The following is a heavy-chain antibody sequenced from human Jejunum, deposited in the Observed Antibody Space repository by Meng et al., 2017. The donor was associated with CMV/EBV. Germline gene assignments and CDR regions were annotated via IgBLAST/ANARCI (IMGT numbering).Heavy chain of an antibody. J-gene: IGHJ5*02. CDR1: TFRDSA. Sequence: TFRDSAMHWVRPAPGKGLEWIGHIRGNSKNYATAYAASVKGRFTISRDESQETAYLQMNSLRTEDTALYYCTRSTEYSIIAWFDPWGQGTLVTVSS. CDR3: TRSTEYSIIAWFDP. V-gene: IGHV3-73*01. D-gene: IGHD6-6*01. CDR2: IRGNSKNYAT.